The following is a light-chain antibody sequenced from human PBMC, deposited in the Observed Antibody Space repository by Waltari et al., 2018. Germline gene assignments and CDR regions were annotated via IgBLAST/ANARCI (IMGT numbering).Light chain of an antibody. J-gene: IGKJ5*01. CDR3: QQYGSSPIP. V-gene: IGKV3-20*01. CDR1: QSVSSSY. Sequence: EIVLTQSPGTLSLSPGERATLSCRASQSVSSSYLAWYQQKPGQAPRLLIYGASSRATGIPDRLSGRGSGTDFTLTISRLAPDDFAVYYCQQYGSSPIPFGQGLRLEI. CDR2: GAS.